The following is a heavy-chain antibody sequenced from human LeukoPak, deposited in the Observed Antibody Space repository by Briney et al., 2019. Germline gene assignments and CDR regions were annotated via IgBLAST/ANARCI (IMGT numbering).Heavy chain of an antibody. V-gene: IGHV5-51*01. CDR3: ARHSEDSSGRRGGGGY. Sequence: PGESLQISCKGSGSSFTSYWIGWVRQMPGKGLEWMGIIYPGDSDTRYSPSFQGQVTISADKSISTAYLQWSSLKASDTAMYYCARHSEDSSGRRGGGGYWGQGTLVTVSS. CDR2: IYPGDSDT. D-gene: IGHD6-19*01. CDR1: GSSFTSYW. J-gene: IGHJ4*02.